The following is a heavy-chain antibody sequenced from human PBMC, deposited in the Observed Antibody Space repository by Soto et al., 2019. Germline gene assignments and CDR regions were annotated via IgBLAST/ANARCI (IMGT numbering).Heavy chain of an antibody. V-gene: IGHV1-8*01. D-gene: IGHD1-26*01. J-gene: IGHJ4*02. CDR2: MNPNSGST. CDR1: GYTFTSYD. Sequence: EASVKVSCKASGYTFTSYDVNWVRLAPGQGLEWMGWMNPNSGSTDYAQKFQGRVTMTRNISISTAYMELSSLRSEDTAVYYCASRVGATSFDFDYWGQGTLVTVSS. CDR3: ASRVGATSFDFDY.